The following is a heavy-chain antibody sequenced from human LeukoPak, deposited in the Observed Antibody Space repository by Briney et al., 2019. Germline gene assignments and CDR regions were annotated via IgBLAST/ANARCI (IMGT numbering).Heavy chain of an antibody. Sequence: ASVKVSCKASGYTFTSYGISWVRQAPGQGLEWMGWISAYNGNTNYAQKLQGRVTMTTDTSTSTAYMELRSLRSDDTAVYYCARAVGYCGRISCPYYFDYWGQGSLVAVSS. CDR3: ARAVGYCGRISCPYYFDY. V-gene: IGHV1-18*01. CDR1: GYTFTSYG. CDR2: ISAYNGNT. J-gene: IGHJ4*02. D-gene: IGHD2-15*01.